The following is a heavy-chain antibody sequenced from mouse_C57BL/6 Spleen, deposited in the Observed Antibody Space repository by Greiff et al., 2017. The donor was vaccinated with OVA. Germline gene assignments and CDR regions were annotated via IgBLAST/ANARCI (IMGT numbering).Heavy chain of an antibody. V-gene: IGHV1-64*01. CDR2: IHPNSGST. CDR3: AGFITTAPGFDY. CDR1: GYTFTSYW. Sequence: QVQLQQPGAELVKPGASVKLSCKASGYTFTSYWLHWVTQRPGQGLEWIGMIHPNSGSTNYNEKFKSKATLTVDKSSSTAYMQLSSLTSEDSAVYYCAGFITTAPGFDYWGQGTTLTVSS. D-gene: IGHD1-1*01. J-gene: IGHJ2*01.